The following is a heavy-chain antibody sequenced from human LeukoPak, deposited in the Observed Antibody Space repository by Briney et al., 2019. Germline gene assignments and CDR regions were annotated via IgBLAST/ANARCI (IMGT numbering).Heavy chain of an antibody. CDR3: AKDPSIVVVPAAKFDY. Sequence: GGSLRLSCAASGLTFSSYAMSWVRQAPGKGLEWVSAISGSGGSTYYADSVKGRFTLSRDNSKSTLYLQMNSLGAEDTAVYYCAKDPSIVVVPAAKFDYWGQGTLVTVSS. CDR1: GLTFSSYA. V-gene: IGHV3-23*01. J-gene: IGHJ4*02. CDR2: ISGSGGST. D-gene: IGHD2-2*01.